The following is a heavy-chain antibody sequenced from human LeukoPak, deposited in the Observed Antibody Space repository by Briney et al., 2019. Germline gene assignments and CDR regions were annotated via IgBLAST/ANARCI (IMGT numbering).Heavy chain of an antibody. CDR1: GFTFSGYS. Sequence: PGGSPRLSRAASGFTFSGYSINWGRPAPGKGLEWGSSISSGSRYIYYADSVKGRFTISRDNAKDSLYLQMNSLRAEDTAVYYCAKCNGGNCYHSDDHWGQGTLVTVSP. CDR3: AKCNGGNCYHSDDH. J-gene: IGHJ5*02. V-gene: IGHV3-21*01. CDR2: ISSGSRYI. D-gene: IGHD2-15*01.